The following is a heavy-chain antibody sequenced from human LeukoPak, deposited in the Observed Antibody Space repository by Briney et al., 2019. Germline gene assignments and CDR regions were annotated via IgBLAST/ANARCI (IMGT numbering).Heavy chain of an antibody. CDR1: GFSVSDHY. CDR2: IFADDLT. D-gene: IGHD2/OR15-2a*01. CDR3: ARGAMSTFARFDS. V-gene: IGHV3-53*01. Sequence: GGSLGLSCVVSGFSVSDHYMSWVRQAPGKGLQWLSVIFADDLTYYEDSIKGRFTISRDRSQNTLYLQMKSLRAEDTAVYYCARGAMSTFARFDSWGQGTLVSVSS. J-gene: IGHJ4*02.